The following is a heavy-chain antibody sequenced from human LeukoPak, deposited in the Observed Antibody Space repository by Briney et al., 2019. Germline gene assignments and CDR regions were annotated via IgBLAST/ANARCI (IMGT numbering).Heavy chain of an antibody. CDR3: VKATAPEYYYDSSGYFQQ. CDR2: ISLNSGSI. CDR1: GFSFDEYA. D-gene: IGHD3-22*01. Sequence: GGSLRLSCAASGFSFDEYAMHWVRQAPGKGLEWVSGISLNSGSIGYADAVKGRFTISRDNAKNSLFLQMKSLRVEDTAFYYCVKATAPEYYYDSSGYFQQWGQGALVTVSS. J-gene: IGHJ1*01. V-gene: IGHV3-9*01.